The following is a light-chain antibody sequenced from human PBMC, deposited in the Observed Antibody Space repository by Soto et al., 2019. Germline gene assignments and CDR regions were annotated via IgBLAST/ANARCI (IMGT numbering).Light chain of an antibody. CDR2: EVS. CDR1: SSDVGGYDY. Sequence: QSALTQPRSASGSPGQSITISCTGTSSDVGGYDYVSWYQQHPGKAPKLMIYEVSNRPSGVSNRFSGSKSGNTASLTISGLQAEDEADYYCSSYTSSSTSVVFGGGTKLTVL. CDR3: SSYTSSSTSVV. V-gene: IGLV2-14*01. J-gene: IGLJ2*01.